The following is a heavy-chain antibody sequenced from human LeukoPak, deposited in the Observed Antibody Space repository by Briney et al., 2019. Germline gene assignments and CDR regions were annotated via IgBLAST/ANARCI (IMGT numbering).Heavy chain of an antibody. J-gene: IGHJ4*02. CDR3: AKDRGRVVVAASLNY. Sequence: GGSLRLSCVASGFTFSSYAMSWVRQAPGKGLEWVSAISGSGGSTYYADSVKGRFTISRDNSKNTLYLQMNSLRAEDTAVYYCAKDRGRVVVAASLNYWGQGTLVTVSS. CDR2: ISGSGGST. V-gene: IGHV3-23*01. CDR1: GFTFSSYA. D-gene: IGHD2-15*01.